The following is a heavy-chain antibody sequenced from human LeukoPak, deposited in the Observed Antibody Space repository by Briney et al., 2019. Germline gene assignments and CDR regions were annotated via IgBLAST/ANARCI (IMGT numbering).Heavy chain of an antibody. CDR3: AREQITMVRGVTDFDY. V-gene: IGHV6-1*01. CDR2: TYYRSKWYN. CDR1: GDSVSSNSAA. D-gene: IGHD3-10*01. Sequence: SQTLSLTCAISGDSVSSNSAAWNWIRQSPSRGLEWLGRTYYRSKWYNDYAVSVKSRITINPDTSKNQFSLQLNPVTPEDTAVYYCAREQITMVRGVTDFDYWGQGTPVTVSS. J-gene: IGHJ4*02.